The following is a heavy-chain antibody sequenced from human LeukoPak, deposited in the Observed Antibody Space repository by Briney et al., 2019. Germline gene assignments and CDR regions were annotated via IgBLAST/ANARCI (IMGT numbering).Heavy chain of an antibody. CDR1: GYTFTCYY. J-gene: IGHJ4*02. Sequence: ASVKVSCKPSGYTFTCYYLHWVRQAPGQGLEWMGWINPNTGATIYAEKFQGRDTMTRDTSIDTAYMEMRSLRSDDTAVYYCARGRLGSGWPRPWYFEFWGQGSLITVSS. V-gene: IGHV1-2*02. D-gene: IGHD6-19*01. CDR3: ARGRLGSGWPRPWYFEF. CDR2: INPNTGAT.